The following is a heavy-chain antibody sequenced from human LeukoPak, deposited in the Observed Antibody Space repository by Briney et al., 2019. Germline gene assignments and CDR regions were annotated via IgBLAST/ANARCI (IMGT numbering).Heavy chain of an antibody. Sequence: SETLSLTCTVSGGSTSSYYWSWIRQPPGKGLEWIGYIYYSGSTNYNPSLKSRVTISVDTSKNQFSLKLSSVTAADTAVYYCARDRGPPYYYYYYGMDVWGQGTTVTVSS. CDR2: IYYSGST. CDR3: ARDRGPPYYYYYYGMDV. J-gene: IGHJ6*02. D-gene: IGHD3-10*01. V-gene: IGHV4-59*01. CDR1: GGSTSSYY.